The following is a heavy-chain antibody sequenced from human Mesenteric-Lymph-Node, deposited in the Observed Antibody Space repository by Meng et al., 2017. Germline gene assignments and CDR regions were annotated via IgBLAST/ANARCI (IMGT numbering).Heavy chain of an antibody. J-gene: IGHJ4*02. CDR1: GFTFSSYA. CDR3: ARAAADIVVVVAATPSYYYDY. CDR2: ISGSGGST. V-gene: IGHV3-23*01. Sequence: GESLKISCAASGFTFSSYAMSWVRQAPGKGLEWVSAISGSGGSTYYADSVKGRFTISRDNSKNTLYLQMNSLRAEDTAVYYCARAAADIVVVVAATPSYYYDYWGQGTLVTVSS. D-gene: IGHD2-15*01.